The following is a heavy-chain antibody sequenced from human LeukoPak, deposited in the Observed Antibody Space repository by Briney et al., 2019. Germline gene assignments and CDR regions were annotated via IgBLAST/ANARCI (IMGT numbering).Heavy chain of an antibody. CDR1: GFTFSSYA. J-gene: IGHJ4*02. CDR3: AREYADIAVAGFGFGY. Sequence: GGSLRLSCAASGFTFSSYAMHWVRQAPGKGLEYVSAISNNGGSTYYANSVKGRFTTSRDNSRNTLYLQMGSLRAEDMAMYYCAREYADIAVAGFGFGYWGQGTLVTVSS. V-gene: IGHV3-64*01. CDR2: ISNNGGST. D-gene: IGHD6-19*01.